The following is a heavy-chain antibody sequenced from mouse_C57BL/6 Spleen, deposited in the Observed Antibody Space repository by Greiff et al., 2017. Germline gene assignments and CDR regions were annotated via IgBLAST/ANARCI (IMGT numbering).Heavy chain of an antibody. Sequence: VQLQQPGAELVKPGASVKLSCKASGYTFTSYWMHWVKQRPGQGLEWIGRIHPSDSDTNYNQKFKGKATLTVDKPSSTAYMQLSSLTSADSAVYYCAREGGLVHFDYWGTGTTLTVSS. CDR1: GYTFTSYW. D-gene: IGHD6-1*01. J-gene: IGHJ2*01. CDR3: AREGGLVHFDY. V-gene: IGHV1-74*01. CDR2: IHPSDSDT.